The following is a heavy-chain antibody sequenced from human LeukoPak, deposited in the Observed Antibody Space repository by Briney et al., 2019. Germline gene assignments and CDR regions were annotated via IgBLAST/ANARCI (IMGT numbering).Heavy chain of an antibody. CDR2: INPNTGDT. J-gene: IGHJ3*02. CDR3: ARYPVAGGQGHDAFDI. V-gene: IGHV1-2*02. D-gene: IGHD6-19*01. CDR1: GYTFTSYD. Sequence: ASVKVSCKASGYTFTSYDINWVRQATGQGPEWMGWINPNTGDTNYAQKFQDRVTMTRDTSISTAYMELSRLRSDDTAVYYCARYPVAGGQGHDAFDIWGQGTMVTVSS.